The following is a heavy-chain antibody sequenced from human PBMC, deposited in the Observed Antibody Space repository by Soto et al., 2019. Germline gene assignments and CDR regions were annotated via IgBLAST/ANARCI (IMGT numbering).Heavy chain of an antibody. D-gene: IGHD3-3*01. CDR2: ISSSSSYI. CDR1: GFTFSSYS. J-gene: IGHJ6*03. V-gene: IGHV3-21*01. Sequence: GGSLRLSCAASGFTFSSYSMNWVRQAPGKGLEWVSSISSSSSYIYYADSVKGRFTISRDNAKNSLYLQMNSLRAEDTAVYYCARDPNYDFWSGYYDLPANYYMDVWGKGTTVTVSS. CDR3: ARDPNYDFWSGYYDLPANYYMDV.